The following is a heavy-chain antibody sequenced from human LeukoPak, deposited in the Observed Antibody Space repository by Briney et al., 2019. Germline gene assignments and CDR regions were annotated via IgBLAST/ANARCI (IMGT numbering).Heavy chain of an antibody. D-gene: IGHD1-20*01. Sequence: GGSLRLSCAASGFTFRRYGMHWVRLAPGKGLELVAVLWYDESNKYYVDSVKGRFTISRDISKSTLYLQMNSLRVEDTAVYYCARAGISGTSYVDYWGQGTLVTVSS. J-gene: IGHJ4*02. CDR3: ARAGISGTSYVDY. V-gene: IGHV3-33*01. CDR1: GFTFRRYG. CDR2: LWYDESNK.